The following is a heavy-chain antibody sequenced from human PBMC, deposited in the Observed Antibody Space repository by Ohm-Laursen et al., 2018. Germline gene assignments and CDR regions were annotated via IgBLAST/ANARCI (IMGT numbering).Heavy chain of an antibody. D-gene: IGHD5-18*01. CDR3: AREAKDFDDDGYHLDY. Sequence: GTLSLTCTVSGGSINNYYWGWVRQSAGKGLEWIGRIYTSGNTDYNPSLNSRVTVSLDTSKNQFYLKVSPVTAADTAVYYCAREAKDFDDDGYHLDYWGQGTLVTVTS. J-gene: IGHJ4*02. V-gene: IGHV4-4*07. CDR1: GGSINNYY. CDR2: IYTSGNT.